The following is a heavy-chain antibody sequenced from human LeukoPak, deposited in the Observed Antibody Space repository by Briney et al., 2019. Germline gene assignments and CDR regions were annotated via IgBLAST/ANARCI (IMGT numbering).Heavy chain of an antibody. CDR1: GGSVSSGSYY. CDR3: ARARGYSGYDGAFDI. J-gene: IGHJ3*02. D-gene: IGHD5-12*01. V-gene: IGHV4-61*01. CDR2: IYYSGST. Sequence: PSETLSLTCTVSGGSVSSGSYYWSWIRQPPGKGLEWIGYIYYSGSTNYNPSLKSRVTISVDTSKNQFSLKLSSVTAADTAVYYCARARGYSGYDGAFDIWGQGTMVTVSS.